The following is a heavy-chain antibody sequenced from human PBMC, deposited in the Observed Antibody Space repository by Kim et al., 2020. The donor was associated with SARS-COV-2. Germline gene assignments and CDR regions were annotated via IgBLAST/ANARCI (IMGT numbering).Heavy chain of an antibody. CDR2: INPSGGST. D-gene: IGHD6-13*01. V-gene: IGHV1-46*01. CDR1: GYTFTSYY. CDR3: ARESGGYSSSWYGAGVFDY. Sequence: ASVKVSCKASGYTFTSYYMHWVRQAPGQGLEWMGIINPSGGSTSYAQKFQGRVTMTRDTSTSTVYMELSSLRSEDTAVYYCARESGGYSSSWYGAGVFDYWGQGTLVTVSS. J-gene: IGHJ4*02.